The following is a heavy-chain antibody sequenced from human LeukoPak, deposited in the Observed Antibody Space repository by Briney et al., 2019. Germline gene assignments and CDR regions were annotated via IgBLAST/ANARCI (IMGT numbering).Heavy chain of an antibody. D-gene: IGHD2-2*01. Sequence: PGGSLRLSCAASGFTFSSYWMSWVRQTPGKGLEWVANIKQDGSEKYYVDSVKGRFTISRDNAKNSLYLQMNSLRAEDTAVYYCARDLFSRVALFDYWGQGTLVTVSS. CDR1: GFTFSSYW. V-gene: IGHV3-7*03. CDR3: ARDLFSRVALFDY. CDR2: IKQDGSEK. J-gene: IGHJ4*02.